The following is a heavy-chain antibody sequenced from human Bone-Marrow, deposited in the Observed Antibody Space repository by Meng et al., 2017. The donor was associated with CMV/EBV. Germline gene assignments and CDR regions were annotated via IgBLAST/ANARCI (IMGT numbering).Heavy chain of an antibody. D-gene: IGHD2-21*01. CDR1: GFTYNDYY. CDR3: ATDLPLGVVVGYYFEY. CDR2: ISGSAGTI. Sequence: GESLKISCAASGFTYNDYYMSWIRQAPGKGLEWVSYISGSAGTIYYADSVKGRFTISRDNAKNSLSLQLNSLRPEDTAVYYCATDLPLGVVVGYYFEYWGQGTLVTVYS. J-gene: IGHJ4*02. V-gene: IGHV3-11*04.